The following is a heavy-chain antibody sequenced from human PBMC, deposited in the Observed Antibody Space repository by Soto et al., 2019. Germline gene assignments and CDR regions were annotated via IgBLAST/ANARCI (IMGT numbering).Heavy chain of an antibody. J-gene: IGHJ3*02. V-gene: IGHV1-69*02. CDR1: GDTFSSYT. CDR3: AAGGHGAFDI. Sequence: QVQLVQSGAEVKKPGSSVKVSCKASGDTFSSYTISWVRQAPGQGLEWMGRIILILDIANYAQKFQGRVTITADKSTSTAYMELSSLRSEDTAVYYCAAGGHGAFDIWGQGTMVTVSS. D-gene: IGHD1-26*01. CDR2: IILILDIA.